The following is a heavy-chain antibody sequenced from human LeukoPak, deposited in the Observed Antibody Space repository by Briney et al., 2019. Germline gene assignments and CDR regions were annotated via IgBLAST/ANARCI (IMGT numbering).Heavy chain of an antibody. Sequence: GGSLRLSCAASGSTFDNYAMSWVRQVPGKGLEWVSVISGSGDNTYYADSVKGRFTISRDNSKNMLYLQMNSLRAEDTAVYYCAKWKYSNSGIDDYWGQGTLVTVSS. J-gene: IGHJ4*02. CDR3: AKWKYSNSGIDDY. CDR2: ISGSGDNT. CDR1: GSTFDNYA. D-gene: IGHD6-6*01. V-gene: IGHV3-23*01.